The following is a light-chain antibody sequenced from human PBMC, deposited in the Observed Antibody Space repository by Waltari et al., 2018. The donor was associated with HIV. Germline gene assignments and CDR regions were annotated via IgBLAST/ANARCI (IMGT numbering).Light chain of an antibody. CDR1: QSVSSSY. Sequence: EFVLRQSPGTLSLSPGERATLPCRASQSVSSSYLAWYQQRPGQAPRLLIYGASSRAAGIPDRFTGSGSGTDFTLTISRLEPEDFAVYYCQHFDTSLPKYTFGQGTKLEIK. V-gene: IGKV3-20*01. CDR2: GAS. CDR3: QHFDTSLPKYT. J-gene: IGKJ2*01.